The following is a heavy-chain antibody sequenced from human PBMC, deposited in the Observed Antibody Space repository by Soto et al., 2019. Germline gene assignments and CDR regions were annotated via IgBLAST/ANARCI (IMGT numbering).Heavy chain of an antibody. V-gene: IGHV3-21*01. Sequence: GGSLRLSCAASGFTFSSYSMNWVRQAPGKGLEWVSSISSSSSYIYYADSVKGRFTISRDNAKNSLYLQMNSLRAEDTAVYYCARAGPLWPEDYWGQGTLVTVSS. CDR3: ARAGPLWPEDY. J-gene: IGHJ4*02. D-gene: IGHD3-10*01. CDR1: GFTFSSYS. CDR2: ISSSSSYI.